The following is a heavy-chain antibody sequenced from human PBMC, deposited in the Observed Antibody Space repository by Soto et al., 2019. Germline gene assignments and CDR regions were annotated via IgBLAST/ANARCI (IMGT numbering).Heavy chain of an antibody. J-gene: IGHJ4*02. CDR1: GFTFSSYT. D-gene: IGHD4-17*01. Sequence: GGSLRLSCAASGFTFSSYTMNWVRQAPGKGLEWVSSISAASTYIYYADSLKGRFTISRDNAKNSLYLQMNSLRAEDTAVYYCARDFRGYGDSSYPYYFDYWGQGTLVTVSS. CDR3: ARDFRGYGDSSYPYYFDY. V-gene: IGHV3-21*01. CDR2: ISAASTYI.